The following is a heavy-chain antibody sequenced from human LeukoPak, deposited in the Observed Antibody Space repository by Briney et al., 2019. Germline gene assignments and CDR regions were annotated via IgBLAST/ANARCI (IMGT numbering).Heavy chain of an antibody. D-gene: IGHD3-10*01. CDR1: GFTFSSYA. CDR2: ISGSGDNT. CDR3: AKDTYTLVRGTSLY. J-gene: IGHJ4*02. Sequence: PGRSLRLSCAASGFTFSSYAMNWVRQAPGKGLEWVSGISGSGDNTYYADSVKGRFTISRDNSKNILYLQMNSLRAEDTALYYCAKDTYTLVRGTSLYWGQGTLVTVSS. V-gene: IGHV3-23*01.